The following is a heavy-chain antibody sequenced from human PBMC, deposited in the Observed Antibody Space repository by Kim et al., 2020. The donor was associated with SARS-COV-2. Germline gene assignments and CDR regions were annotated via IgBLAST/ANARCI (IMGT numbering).Heavy chain of an antibody. V-gene: IGHV3-30*07. Sequence: DSVKGRFTISRDNSKNTLYLQMKSLRAEDTAVYYCAREFGSYSSSWFFDYWGQGTLVTVSS. D-gene: IGHD6-13*01. J-gene: IGHJ4*02. CDR3: AREFGSYSSSWFFDY.